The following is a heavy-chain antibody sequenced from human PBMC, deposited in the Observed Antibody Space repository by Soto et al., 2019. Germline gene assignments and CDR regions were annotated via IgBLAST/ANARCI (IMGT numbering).Heavy chain of an antibody. CDR1: GGTFSSYA. CDR2: VIPIFGTA. D-gene: IGHD1-26*01. CDR3: ARDPPRVGAQ. J-gene: IGHJ4*02. Sequence: AASVKVSCKASGGTFSSYAISWVRQAPGQGLEWMGGVIPIFGTANYAQKFQGRVTITADESTSTAYMELSSLRSEDTAVYYCARDPPRVGAQWGQGTLVTVSS. V-gene: IGHV1-69*13.